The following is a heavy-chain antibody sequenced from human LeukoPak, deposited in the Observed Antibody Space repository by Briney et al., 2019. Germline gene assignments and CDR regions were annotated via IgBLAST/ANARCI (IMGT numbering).Heavy chain of an antibody. Sequence: SETLSLTCTVSGGSIGSYYWSWIRQPPGKRLEWIGYIYYSGSTNYNPSLKSRVTISVDTSKNQFSLKLSSVTAADTAVYYCARAAPWFGEFDAFDIWGQGTMVTVSS. V-gene: IGHV4-59*01. D-gene: IGHD3-10*01. CDR1: GGSIGSYY. J-gene: IGHJ3*02. CDR2: IYYSGST. CDR3: ARAAPWFGEFDAFDI.